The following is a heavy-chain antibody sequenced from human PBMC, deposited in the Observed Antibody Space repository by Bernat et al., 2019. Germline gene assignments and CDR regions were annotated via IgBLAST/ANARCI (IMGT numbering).Heavy chain of an antibody. J-gene: IGHJ4*02. Sequence: QVQLQESGPGLVKPSQTLSLTCTVSGGSISSGDYYWSWIRQPPGKGLEWIGYIYYSGSTYYNPSLKSRVTISVDTSKNQFSLKLSSVTAADTAVYYCARADQTYYDCWSGYDYWGQGTLVTVSS. V-gene: IGHV4-30-4*01. CDR3: ARADQTYYDCWSGYDY. D-gene: IGHD3-3*01. CDR2: IYYSGST. CDR1: GGSISSGDYY.